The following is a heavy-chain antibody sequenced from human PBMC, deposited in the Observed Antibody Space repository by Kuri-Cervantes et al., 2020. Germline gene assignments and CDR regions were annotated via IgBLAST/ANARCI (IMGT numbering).Heavy chain of an antibody. J-gene: IGHJ4*02. CDR3: ARSYDSSGLALDY. Sequence: ASVKVSCEASGYTFTGYYMHWVRQAPGQGLEWMGWINPNSGGTNYAQKFQGRVTMTRDTSISTAYMELSRLRSDDTAVYYCARSYDSSGLALDYWGQGTLVTVSS. D-gene: IGHD3-22*01. CDR1: GYTFTGYY. CDR2: INPNSGGT. V-gene: IGHV1-2*02.